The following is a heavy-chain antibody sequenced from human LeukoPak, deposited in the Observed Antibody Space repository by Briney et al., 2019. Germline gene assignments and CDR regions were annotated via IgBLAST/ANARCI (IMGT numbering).Heavy chain of an antibody. CDR1: GGSISSGSYY. Sequence: SQTLSLTCTVSGGSISSGSYYWSWIRQPAGKGLEWIGRIYTSGSTNYNPSLKSRVTISVDTCKNQFSLKLSSVTAADTAVYYCARAPRVVLDFDYWGQGTLVTVSS. CDR3: ARAPRVVLDFDY. D-gene: IGHD3-3*01. V-gene: IGHV4-61*02. CDR2: IYTSGST. J-gene: IGHJ4*02.